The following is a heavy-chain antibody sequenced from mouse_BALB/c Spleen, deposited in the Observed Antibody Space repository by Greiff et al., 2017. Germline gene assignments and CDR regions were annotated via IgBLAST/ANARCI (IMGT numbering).Heavy chain of an antibody. CDR3: RAWFAY. CDR1: GFTFSSFG. V-gene: IGHV5-17*02. CDR2: ISSGSSTI. Sequence: EVMLVESGGGLVQPGGSRKLSCAASGFTFSSFGMHWVRQAPEKGLEWVAYISSGSSTIYYADTVKGRFTISRDNPKNTLFLQMTSLRSEDTAMYYCRAWFAYWGQGTLVTVSA. J-gene: IGHJ3*01.